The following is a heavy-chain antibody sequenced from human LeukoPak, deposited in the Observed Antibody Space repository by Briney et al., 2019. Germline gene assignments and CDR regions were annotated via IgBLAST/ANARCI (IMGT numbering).Heavy chain of an antibody. V-gene: IGHV4-39*07. Sequence: SETLSLTCSVSGVSINSRYYDWWGWIRQPPGKGLEWIGSISSTGNTYYKPSLRTRVTISLDTSKNQFSLKLSSVTAADTAVYYCASSSYGPHYYYYYYMDVWGKGTTVTISS. CDR3: ASSSYGPHYYYYYYMDV. D-gene: IGHD5-18*01. CDR1: GVSINSRYYD. CDR2: ISSTGNT. J-gene: IGHJ6*03.